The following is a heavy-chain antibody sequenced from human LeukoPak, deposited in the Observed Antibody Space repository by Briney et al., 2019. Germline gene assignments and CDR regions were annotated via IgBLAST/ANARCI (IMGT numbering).Heavy chain of an antibody. D-gene: IGHD3-10*01. V-gene: IGHV3-21*01. CDR1: GFTFSAYS. CDR2: IHYTGTYI. Sequence: GGSLRLSCAASGFTFSAYSMDWGRQAPGRGLEWVSSIHYTGTYIYYANSVRGRFTISRDNAENSLYLQMDSLRAEDTAVYYCARGSGITGAQKFDAFDIWGQGTMVTVSS. CDR3: ARGSGITGAQKFDAFDI. J-gene: IGHJ3*02.